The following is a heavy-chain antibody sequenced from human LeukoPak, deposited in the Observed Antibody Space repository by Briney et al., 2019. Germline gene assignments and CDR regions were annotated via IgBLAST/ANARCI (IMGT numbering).Heavy chain of an antibody. D-gene: IGHD3-10*01. CDR1: GGTFSSYA. Sequence: SVKVSCKASGGTFSSYAISWVRQAPGQGLEWMGGIIPIFGTANYAQKFQGRVTITADKSTSTAYMELSSLRSEDTAVYYCARRITMVRGALDHWGQGTLVTVSS. V-gene: IGHV1-69*06. CDR2: IIPIFGTA. CDR3: ARRITMVRGALDH. J-gene: IGHJ4*02.